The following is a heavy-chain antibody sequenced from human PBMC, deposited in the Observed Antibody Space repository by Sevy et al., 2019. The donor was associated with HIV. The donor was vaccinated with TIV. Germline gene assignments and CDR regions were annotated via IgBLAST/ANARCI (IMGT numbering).Heavy chain of an antibody. CDR2: IYYSGST. D-gene: IGHD4-17*01. J-gene: IGHJ4*02. CDR1: GGSISSSSYY. V-gene: IGHV4-39*01. CDR3: ARHGDYGFDY. Sequence: SETLSLTCTVSGGSISSSSYYWGWIRQPPGKGLEWIGSIYYSGSTYYNPSLKSRVTISVDTSKNQFPLKLSSVTAADTAVYYCARHGDYGFDYWGQGTLVTVSS.